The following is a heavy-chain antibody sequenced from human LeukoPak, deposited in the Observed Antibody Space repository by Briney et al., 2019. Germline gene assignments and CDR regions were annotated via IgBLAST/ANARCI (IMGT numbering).Heavy chain of an antibody. V-gene: IGHV1-24*01. CDR2: FDPEDGET. CDR3: TRGPCGSTSCYFDY. Sequence: ASVKVSCKVSGYPLTELSMHWVRQAPGKGLEWMGGFDPEDGETIYAQKFQGRITMTMDTSTSTVFMELSSLRSEDTAVYYCTRGPCGSTSCYFDYWGQGTLVTVSS. D-gene: IGHD2-2*01. J-gene: IGHJ4*02. CDR1: GYPLTELS.